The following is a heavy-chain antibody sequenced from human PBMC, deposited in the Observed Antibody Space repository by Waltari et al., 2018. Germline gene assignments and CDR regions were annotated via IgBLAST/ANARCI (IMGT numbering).Heavy chain of an antibody. CDR3: ARVTRNSPPDY. CDR1: GFTFSDYW. D-gene: IGHD2-2*01. Sequence: EVQLVESGGGLVQPGGCLRLSCAASGFTFSDYWMNWVRQAPGKGLEWVANIKQDGSEKYYVDSVKGRFTISRDNTKNSLYLQMNSLRAEDTAVYYCARVTRNSPPDYWGQGTLVIVSS. CDR2: IKQDGSEK. V-gene: IGHV3-7*04. J-gene: IGHJ4*02.